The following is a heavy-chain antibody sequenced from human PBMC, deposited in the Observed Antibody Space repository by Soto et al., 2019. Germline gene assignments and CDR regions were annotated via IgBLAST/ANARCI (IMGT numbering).Heavy chain of an antibody. D-gene: IGHD3-22*01. CDR3: ARAVNYYDRSGYCHY. Sequence: SETLSLTCTVSVYSISSYYWSCIRHPAGKGLEWIGRIYTRGSTNYNPSLKSRVTMSVDTPRNQFSMKLSSVTAADTAVYYCARAVNYYDRSGYCHYWGQRTLVTVSS. CDR1: VYSISSYY. CDR2: IYTRGST. J-gene: IGHJ4*02. V-gene: IGHV4-4*07.